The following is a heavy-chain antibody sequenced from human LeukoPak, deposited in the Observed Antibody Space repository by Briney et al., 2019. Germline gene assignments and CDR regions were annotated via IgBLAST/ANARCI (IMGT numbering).Heavy chain of an antibody. J-gene: IGHJ4*02. D-gene: IGHD2-21*01. CDR1: GGSISSGNYF. V-gene: IGHV4-30-4*01. CDR3: ARGSTYSPIPKY. CDR2: VYYTGST. Sequence: SQTQSLTCSVSGGSISSGNYFWSWIRQPPGKGLEWIGYVYYTGSTYYNPSLKSRVTISADTSKNQFSLNLTSVTAADTALYYCARGSTYSPIPKYWGQGTLVTVSS.